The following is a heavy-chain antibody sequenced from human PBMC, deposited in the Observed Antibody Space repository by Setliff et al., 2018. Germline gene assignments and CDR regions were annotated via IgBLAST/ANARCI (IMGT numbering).Heavy chain of an antibody. CDR1: GGSISTTDYY. J-gene: IGHJ4*02. D-gene: IGHD3-22*01. V-gene: IGHV4-39*07. CDR2: VYYSGNT. CDR3: ARYDSSGYSENYYFDY. Sequence: PSETLSLTCTVSGGSISTTDYYWGWIRQPPGKGLEWIECVYYSGNTYYSPSLKSRVTMFVDTSKNQFSLMLYSVTAADTAIYYCARYDSSGYSENYYFDYWGQGTLVTVSS.